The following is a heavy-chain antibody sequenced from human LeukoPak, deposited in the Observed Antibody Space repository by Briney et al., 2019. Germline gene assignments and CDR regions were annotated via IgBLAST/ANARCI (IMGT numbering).Heavy chain of an antibody. V-gene: IGHV1-69*13. CDR3: ARDKGGYDYSMVYYYYMDV. CDR2: IIPIFGTA. CDR1: GYTFTSYG. D-gene: IGHD5-12*01. J-gene: IGHJ6*03. Sequence: SVKVSCKASGYTFTSYGISWVRQAPGQGLEWMGGIIPIFGTANYAQKFQGRVTITADESTSTAYMELSSLRSEDTAVYYCARDKGGYDYSMVYYYYMDVWGKGTTVTVSS.